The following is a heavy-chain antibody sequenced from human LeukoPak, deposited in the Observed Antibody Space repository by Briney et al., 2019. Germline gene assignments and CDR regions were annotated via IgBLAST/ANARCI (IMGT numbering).Heavy chain of an antibody. V-gene: IGHV4-38-2*02. D-gene: IGHD3-10*01. CDR1: GYSISSGYY. J-gene: IGHJ4*02. Sequence: SETLSLTCTVSGYSISSGYYWGWIRQPPGKGLEWIGSIYHSGSTYYNPSLKSRVTISVDTSKNQFSLKLSSVTAADTAVYYCARDRVTYYYGSGFFDYWGQGTLVTVSS. CDR3: ARDRVTYYYGSGFFDY. CDR2: IYHSGST.